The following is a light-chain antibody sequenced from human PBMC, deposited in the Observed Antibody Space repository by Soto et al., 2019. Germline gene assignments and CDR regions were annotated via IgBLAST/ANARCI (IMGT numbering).Light chain of an antibody. V-gene: IGKV3-11*01. CDR2: DAS. CDR3: QQRNTWPFT. J-gene: IGKJ3*01. Sequence: DILLTQSPATLSLSPGERATLSCRASQDVDSYLAWYQQTPGQAPRLLIYDASNRAPGIPARFSGSGSGTDFTLTISSLAPEDFAVYYCQQRNTWPFTFGPGTKVDIK. CDR1: QDVDSY.